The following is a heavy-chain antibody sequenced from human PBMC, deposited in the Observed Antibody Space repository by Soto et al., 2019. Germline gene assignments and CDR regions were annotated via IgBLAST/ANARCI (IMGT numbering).Heavy chain of an antibody. J-gene: IGHJ6*02. CDR3: SSDCSGGSCYSVRPADYDYYGMDV. Sequence: QVQLVQSGAEVKKPGSSVKVSCKASGGTFSSYAISWVRQAPGQGLEWMGGIIPIFGTANYAQKFQGRVTITADESTSTAYMELSSLRSEDTAVYYCSSDCSGGSCYSVRPADYDYYGMDVWGQGTTVTVSS. V-gene: IGHV1-69*01. CDR1: GGTFSSYA. CDR2: IIPIFGTA. D-gene: IGHD2-15*01.